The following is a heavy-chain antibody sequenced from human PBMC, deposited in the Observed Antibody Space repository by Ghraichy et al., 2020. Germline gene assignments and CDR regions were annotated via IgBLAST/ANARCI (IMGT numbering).Heavy chain of an antibody. CDR1: GFTFSSYA. D-gene: IGHD2-15*01. CDR2: ISYDGSNK. J-gene: IGHJ6*02. Sequence: GGSLRLSCAASGFTFSSYAMHWVRQAPGKGLEWVAVISYDGSNKYYADSVKGRFTISRDNSKNTLYLQMNSLRAEDTAVYYCARDHCSGGSCYTRESFIYYYYYGMDVWGQGTTVTVSS. V-gene: IGHV3-30-3*01. CDR3: ARDHCSGGSCYTRESFIYYYYYGMDV.